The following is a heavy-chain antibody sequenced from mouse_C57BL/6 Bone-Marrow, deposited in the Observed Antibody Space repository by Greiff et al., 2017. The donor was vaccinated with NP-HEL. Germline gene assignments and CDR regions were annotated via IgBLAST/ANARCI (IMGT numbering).Heavy chain of an antibody. J-gene: IGHJ3*01. CDR2: IYPRSGNT. CDR3: ARGSGPAWFAY. V-gene: IGHV1-81*01. Sequence: VQLQQSGAELARPGASVKLSCKASGYTFTSYGISWVKQRTGQGLEWIGGIYPRSGNTYYNEKFKGKATLTADKSSSTAYMELRSLTSEDSAVYYCARGSGPAWFAYWGQGTLITVTA. CDR1: GYTFTSYG.